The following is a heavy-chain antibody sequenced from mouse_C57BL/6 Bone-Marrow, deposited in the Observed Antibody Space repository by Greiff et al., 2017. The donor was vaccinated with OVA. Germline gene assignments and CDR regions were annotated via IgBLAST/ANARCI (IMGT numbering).Heavy chain of an antibody. CDR3: ARDGGNYLYYYAMDY. CDR2: IYPGSGST. CDR1: GYTFTSYW. Sequence: QVQLQQSGAELVKPGASVKLSCKASGYTFTSYWITWVKQRPGQGLEWIGDIYPGSGSTNYNEKFKSKATLTGDTSSSTAYMQLSSLTAEDSAVYYCARDGGNYLYYYAMDYWGQGTSVTVSS. J-gene: IGHJ4*01. V-gene: IGHV1-55*01. D-gene: IGHD1-1*02.